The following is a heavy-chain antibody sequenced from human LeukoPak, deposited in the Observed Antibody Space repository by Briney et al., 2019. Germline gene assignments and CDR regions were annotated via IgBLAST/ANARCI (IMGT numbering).Heavy chain of an antibody. CDR1: GGSISSYY. Sequence: ASETLSLTCTVSGGSISSYYWSWIRQPAGKGLEWIGRIYTSGSTNYNPSLKSRVTISVDTSKNQFSLKLSSVTAADTAVYYCARCIAARPNYYYYMDVWGKGTTVTVSS. CDR3: ARCIAARPNYYYYMDV. CDR2: IYTSGST. D-gene: IGHD6-6*01. V-gene: IGHV4-4*07. J-gene: IGHJ6*03.